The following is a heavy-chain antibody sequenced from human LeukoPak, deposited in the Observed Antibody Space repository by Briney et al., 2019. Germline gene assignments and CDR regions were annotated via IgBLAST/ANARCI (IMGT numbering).Heavy chain of an antibody. Sequence: GASVKVSCKASGYTFTGYYMHWVRQAPGQGLEWMGWINPNSGGTNYAQKFQGRVTMTRDTSISTAYMELSRLRSDDTAVYYCAENPGWSDNWFDPWGQGTLVTVSS. CDR1: GYTFTGYY. CDR3: AENPGWSDNWFDP. J-gene: IGHJ5*02. D-gene: IGHD2-15*01. CDR2: INPNSGGT. V-gene: IGHV1-2*02.